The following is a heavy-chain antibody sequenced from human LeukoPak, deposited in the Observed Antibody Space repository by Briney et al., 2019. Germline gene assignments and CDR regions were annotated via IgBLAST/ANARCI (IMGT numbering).Heavy chain of an antibody. D-gene: IGHD1-26*01. J-gene: IGHJ4*02. CDR1: GFTFSNYA. CDR2: ISGSGDST. CDR3: ARDGTFYSGSYSYFFDY. Sequence: PGGSLRLSCAASGFTFSNYAMRWVRQAPGKGLEWVSGISGSGDSTYYADSVKGRFTISRDNSKNTLYLQMNSLRAEDTAVYYCARDGTFYSGSYSYFFDYWGQGTLVTVSS. V-gene: IGHV3-23*01.